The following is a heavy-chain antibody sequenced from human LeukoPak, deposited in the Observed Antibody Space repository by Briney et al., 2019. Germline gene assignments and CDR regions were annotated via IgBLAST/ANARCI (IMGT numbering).Heavy chain of an antibody. D-gene: IGHD6-19*01. V-gene: IGHV3-48*01. CDR3: ARERSGWINNWFDP. CDR2: ISSSSSTI. CDR1: GFTFSSYS. Sequence: GGSLRLSCAASGFTFSSYSMNWVRQAPGKGLEWVSYISSSSSTIYYADSVKGRFTISRDNAKTSLYLQMNSLRAEDTAVYYCARERSGWINNWFDPWGQGTLVTVSS. J-gene: IGHJ5*02.